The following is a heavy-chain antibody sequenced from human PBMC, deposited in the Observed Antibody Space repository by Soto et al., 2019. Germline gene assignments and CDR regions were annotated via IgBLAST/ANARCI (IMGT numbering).Heavy chain of an antibody. CDR2: ISYDGSNK. J-gene: IGHJ2*01. CDR1: GFTFSSYA. CDR3: ARPLWRNYYNWGYFDL. D-gene: IGHD3-22*01. V-gene: IGHV3-30-3*01. Sequence: QVQLVESGGGVVQPGRSLRLSCAASGFTFSSYAMHWVRQAPGKGLEWVAVISYDGSNKYYADSVKGRFTISKDNSKNAMYLLLDSLTADDTAVYYCARPLWRNYYNWGYFDLWGRGTLVTVSS.